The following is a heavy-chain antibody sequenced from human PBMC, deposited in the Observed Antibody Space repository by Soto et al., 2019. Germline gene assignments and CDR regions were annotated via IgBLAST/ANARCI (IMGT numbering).Heavy chain of an antibody. V-gene: IGHV4-59*01. CDR3: ARSLRQYYYYYYMDV. D-gene: IGHD3-16*02. CDR1: GGSISSYY. CDR2: IYYSGST. Sequence: PSETLSLTCTASGGSISSYYWSWIRQPPGKGLEWIGYIYYSGSTNYNPSLKSRVTISVDTSKNQFSLKLSSVTAADTAVYYCARSLRQYYYYYYMDVWGKGTTVTVSS. J-gene: IGHJ6*03.